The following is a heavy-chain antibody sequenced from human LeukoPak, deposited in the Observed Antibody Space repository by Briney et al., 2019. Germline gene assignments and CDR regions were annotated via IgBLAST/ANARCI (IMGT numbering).Heavy chain of an antibody. CDR2: INHSGST. V-gene: IGHV4-34*01. D-gene: IGHD2-8*01. CDR3: ARGDRNVYHDVFDI. Sequence: SETLSLTCAVYGGSFSGYYWSWIRQPPGKELEWIGEINHSGSTNYKPSLKSRVTISVDTSKNQFSLKLSSVTAADTAVYYCARGDRNVYHDVFDIWGQGTMVTVSS. CDR1: GGSFSGYY. J-gene: IGHJ3*02.